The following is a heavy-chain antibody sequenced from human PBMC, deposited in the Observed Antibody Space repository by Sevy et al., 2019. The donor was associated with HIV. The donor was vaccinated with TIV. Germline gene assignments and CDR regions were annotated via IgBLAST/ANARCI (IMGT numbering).Heavy chain of an antibody. Sequence: GGYLRISCAASGFTFSSYSMNWVRQAPGKGLEWVSSISSSSSYIYYAASVKGRFTISRDNAKNSLYLQMTSLRAEDTAVYYCARVVSSGYYDGNFDYWGQRTLVTVSS. V-gene: IGHV3-21*01. D-gene: IGHD3-22*01. CDR1: GFTFSSYS. CDR2: ISSSSSYI. CDR3: ARVVSSGYYDGNFDY. J-gene: IGHJ4*02.